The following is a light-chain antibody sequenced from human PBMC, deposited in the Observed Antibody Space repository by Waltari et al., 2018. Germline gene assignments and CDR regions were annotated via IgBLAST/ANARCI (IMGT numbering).Light chain of an antibody. J-gene: IGKJ1*01. Sequence: EIVLTQSPGTLSLSPGERATLSCRASQIVSSNYLAWHQQKPGRAPRLLICGASSRATGIPDRFSGSGTGTDFTLTISRLEPEDFAVYYCQQYGGSTGTFGQGTKVEIK. CDR2: GAS. CDR1: QIVSSNY. V-gene: IGKV3-20*01. CDR3: QQYGGSTGT.